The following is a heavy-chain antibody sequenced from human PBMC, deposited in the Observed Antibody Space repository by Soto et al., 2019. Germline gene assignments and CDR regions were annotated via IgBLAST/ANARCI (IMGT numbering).Heavy chain of an antibody. CDR1: SISSGGSY. J-gene: IGHJ6*02. D-gene: IGHD4-17*01. V-gene: IGHV4-31*02. CDR3: ARDGTVTTGQGTFYYGFDV. Sequence: SISSGGSYWNWIRQHPGKGLEWIGYIAYSGSTYYNPSLQSRVTISVDTSKNQFSLKLRSVTAADTAVYYCARDGTVTTGQGTFYYGFDVWGQGTTVTVSS. CDR2: IAYSGST.